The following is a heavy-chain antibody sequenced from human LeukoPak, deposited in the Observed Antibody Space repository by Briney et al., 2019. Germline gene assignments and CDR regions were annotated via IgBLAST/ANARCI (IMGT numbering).Heavy chain of an antibody. D-gene: IGHD3-22*01. CDR2: ISAYNGNT. CDR3: ARDYVYYDSSGYYSYYYYMDV. J-gene: IGHJ6*03. Sequence: AASVKVSCKASGYTFTSYGISWVRQAPGEGLEWMGWISAYNGNTNYAQKLQGRGTITRDTDISTAYMELRRLRSADTAVYYCARDYVYYDSSGYYSYYYYMDVWGKGTTVTISS. V-gene: IGHV1-18*01. CDR1: GYTFTSYG.